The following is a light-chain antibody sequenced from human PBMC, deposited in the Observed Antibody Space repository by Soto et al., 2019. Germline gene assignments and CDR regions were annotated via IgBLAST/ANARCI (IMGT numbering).Light chain of an antibody. CDR1: SSDVGVYNY. Sequence: QSALTQPRSVSGSPGQSVTISCTGTSSDVGVYNYVSWYQQHPGKAPKLMIYDVSKRPSGVPDRFSGSKSDNTASLTISGLQAEDEADYYCCSYAGSYTFVFGIGTKLTVL. CDR3: CSYAGSYTFV. J-gene: IGLJ1*01. V-gene: IGLV2-11*01. CDR2: DVS.